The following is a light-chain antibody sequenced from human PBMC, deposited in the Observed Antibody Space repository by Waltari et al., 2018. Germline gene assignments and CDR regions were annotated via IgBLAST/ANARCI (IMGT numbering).Light chain of an antibody. CDR2: KAS. CDR3: HQYNNDPLT. J-gene: IGKJ4*01. V-gene: IGKV1-5*03. Sequence: DIQMTQSPSTLSASVGDRVTITYRAGQSISVWLAWDQQKPGRAPTLLLYKASPLESGVSSRSSGGASDREFTLTISSLQPDDSATYYCHQYNNDPLTFGGGTKVEV. CDR1: QSISVW.